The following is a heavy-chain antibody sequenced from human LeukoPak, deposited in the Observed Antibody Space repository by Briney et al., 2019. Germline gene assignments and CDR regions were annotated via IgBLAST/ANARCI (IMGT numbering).Heavy chain of an antibody. CDR1: GFTFSSSA. CDR3: ARDPGYCSSTSCSNYFDY. V-gene: IGHV3-23*01. J-gene: IGHJ4*02. D-gene: IGHD2-2*01. CDR2: IGGSGAGT. Sequence: GGSLRLSCAASGFTFSSSAMSWVRQAPGKGLEWVPGIGGSGAGTYYADSVKGRFTISRDNSKNTLYLQMNSLRAEDTAVYYCARDPGYCSSTSCSNYFDYWGQGTLVTVSS.